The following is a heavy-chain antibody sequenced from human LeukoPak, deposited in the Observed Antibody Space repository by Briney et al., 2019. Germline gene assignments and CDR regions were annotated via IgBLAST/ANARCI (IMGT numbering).Heavy chain of an antibody. D-gene: IGHD6-6*01. CDR1: GGSFSGYY. CDR3: ATVRYYYGMDV. J-gene: IGHJ6*02. V-gene: IGHV4-34*01. CDR2: INHSGST. Sequence: PSGTLSLTRAVYGGSFSGYYWGWIRPPPGKGLEWIGEINHSGSTNYNPSLKSRVTISVDTSKNQFSLKLSSVTAADTAVYYCATVRYYYGMDVWGQGTTVTVSS.